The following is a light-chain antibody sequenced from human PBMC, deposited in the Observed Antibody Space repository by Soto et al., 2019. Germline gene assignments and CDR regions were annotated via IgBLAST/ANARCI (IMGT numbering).Light chain of an antibody. Sequence: DIQMTQSPSSLSASVGDTVTITCRASQSIGKHLNWYQQKPGKAPKFLIYAASSLQSGVPSRFSGSGSGTDFTLTVNSLHPEDFATYYCQQGYSSAITFGQGTRLEIK. CDR1: QSIGKH. CDR3: QQGYSSAIT. V-gene: IGKV1-39*01. CDR2: AAS. J-gene: IGKJ5*01.